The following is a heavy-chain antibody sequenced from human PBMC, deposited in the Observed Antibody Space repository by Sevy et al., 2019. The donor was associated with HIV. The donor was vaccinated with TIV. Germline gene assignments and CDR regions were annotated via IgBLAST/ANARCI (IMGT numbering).Heavy chain of an antibody. J-gene: IGHJ5*02. D-gene: IGHD4-17*01. V-gene: IGHV3-30-3*01. Sequence: GGSLRLSCAASHYTFSSYTMHWVRQAPGKGLEWVALISYDGSNKNYADSVKGRFTISRGNSKNTLYLQMNSLRAEDTAVYYWARDQHDYGGNLRTGWFDPWGQGTLVTVSS. CDR3: ARDQHDYGGNLRTGWFDP. CDR1: HYTFSSYT. CDR2: ISYDGSNK.